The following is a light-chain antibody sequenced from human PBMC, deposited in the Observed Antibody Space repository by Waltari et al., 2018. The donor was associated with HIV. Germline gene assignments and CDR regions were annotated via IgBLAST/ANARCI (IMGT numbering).Light chain of an antibody. Sequence: EIVLTQSPATLSLSPGERATVSCRASQSFSSYLAWYQQKPGQVPRLLIYDASNRATGIPARFSGSGSGTDFTLTISSLEPEDFALYYCQQRGNWPWTFGQGTKVEIK. CDR1: QSFSSY. V-gene: IGKV3-11*01. J-gene: IGKJ1*01. CDR2: DAS. CDR3: QQRGNWPWT.